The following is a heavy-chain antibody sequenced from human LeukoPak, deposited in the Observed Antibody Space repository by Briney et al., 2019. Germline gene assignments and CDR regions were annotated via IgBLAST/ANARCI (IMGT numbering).Heavy chain of an antibody. CDR2: ISGSGDST. V-gene: IGHV3-23*01. CDR3: ARARGPLSVLRFLEWLTG. CDR1: VFTFSSYA. Sequence: GGSLRLSCAASVFTFSSYAMSWVRQAPGKGLEWVSAISGSGDSTYYADSVKGRLTISRDNSKKTLYLQLNSLRAEDTAVYYCARARGPLSVLRFLEWLTGWGQGTLVTVSS. J-gene: IGHJ4*02. D-gene: IGHD3-3*01.